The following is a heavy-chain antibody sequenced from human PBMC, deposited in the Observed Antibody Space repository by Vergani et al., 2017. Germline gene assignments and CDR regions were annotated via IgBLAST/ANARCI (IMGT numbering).Heavy chain of an antibody. V-gene: IGHV1-46*01. CDR2: INPSGGST. D-gene: IGHD3-10*01. CDR1: GYTFTSYY. Sequence: QVQLVQSGAEVKKPGASVKVSCKASGYTFTSYYMHWVRQAPGQGLEWMGIINPSGGSTSYAQKFQGRVTMTRDTSTSTVYMELSSLRCEDTAVYYCAVWGGARPTAFDYWGQGTLVTVSS. CDR3: AVWGGARPTAFDY. J-gene: IGHJ4*02.